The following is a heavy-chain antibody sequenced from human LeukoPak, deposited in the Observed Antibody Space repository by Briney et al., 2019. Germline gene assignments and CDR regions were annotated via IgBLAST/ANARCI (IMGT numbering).Heavy chain of an antibody. CDR2: ISGSGGSK. CDR1: GFTVSSYA. Sequence: GGSLRLSCAASGFTVSSYAMSWVRQAPGKGLEWISAISGSGGSKYYADSVKGRFTISRDNAKNSLYLQMNSLRAEDTALYYCAKDHPDYCSGGSCYGYFDLWGRGTLVTVSS. CDR3: AKDHPDYCSGGSCYGYFDL. V-gene: IGHV3-23*01. J-gene: IGHJ2*01. D-gene: IGHD2-15*01.